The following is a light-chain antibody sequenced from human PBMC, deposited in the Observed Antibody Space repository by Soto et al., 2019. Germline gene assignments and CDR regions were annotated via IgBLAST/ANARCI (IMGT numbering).Light chain of an antibody. CDR3: SSYTSGSTPYV. J-gene: IGLJ1*01. CDR2: DVS. CDR1: SREGGGYNY. V-gene: IGLV2-14*01. Sequence: QSLLTQPASLSGSSWQSITISCTGNSREGGGYNYVSWYQQHPGKAPKLMIYDVSNRPSGVSNRFSGSKSGNTASLTISGLQAEDEADYYCSSYTSGSTPYVFGTGTKVTVL.